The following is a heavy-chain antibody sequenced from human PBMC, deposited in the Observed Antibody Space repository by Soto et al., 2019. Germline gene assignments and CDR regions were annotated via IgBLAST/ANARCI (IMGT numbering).Heavy chain of an antibody. V-gene: IGHV3-13*05. CDR2: IGTAGDP. CDR1: GFTFSSYD. CDR3: ARGAAAGTNYYSYMDV. J-gene: IGHJ6*03. Sequence: GGSLRLSCAASGFTFSSYDMHWVRQATGKGLEWVSAIGTAGDPDYPGSVKGRFTISRENAKNSLYLQMNSPRAGDTAVYYCARGAAAGTNYYSYMDVWGKGTTVTVSS. D-gene: IGHD6-13*01.